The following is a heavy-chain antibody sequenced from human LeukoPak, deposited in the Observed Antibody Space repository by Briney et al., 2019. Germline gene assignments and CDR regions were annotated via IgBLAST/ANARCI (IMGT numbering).Heavy chain of an antibody. V-gene: IGHV4-59*01. CDR1: GGSISSYY. D-gene: IGHD6-13*01. CDR3: AREAAGPYYYYYYMDV. Sequence: SETLSLTCTVSGGSISSYYWSWIRQPPGKGLEWIGYIYYSGSTNYNPSHKSRVTISVDTSKNQFSLKLSSVTAADTAVYYCAREAAGPYYYYYYMDVWGKGTTVTVSS. J-gene: IGHJ6*03. CDR2: IYYSGST.